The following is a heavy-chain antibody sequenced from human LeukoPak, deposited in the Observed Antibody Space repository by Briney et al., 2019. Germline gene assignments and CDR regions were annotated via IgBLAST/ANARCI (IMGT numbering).Heavy chain of an antibody. CDR1: GFTFDDYA. CDR2: ISWNSGTI. V-gene: IGHV3-9*01. CDR3: AKDMGSGSYYSPFDY. Sequence: GGSLRLSCAASGFTFDDYAMHWVRQAPGKGLEWFSGISWNSGTIAYADSVKGRFTISRDNAKNSLYLQMNSLRAEDSALYYCAKDMGSGSYYSPFDYWGQGTLVTVSS. J-gene: IGHJ4*02. D-gene: IGHD3-10*01.